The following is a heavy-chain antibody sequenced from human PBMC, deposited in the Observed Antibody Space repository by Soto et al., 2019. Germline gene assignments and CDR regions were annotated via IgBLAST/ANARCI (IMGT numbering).Heavy chain of an antibody. CDR3: ARGEYCSGGSCYMYYYYGMDV. CDR2: IIPIFGTA. Sequence: SVKVSCKASGGTFSSYAISWVRQAPGQGLEWMGGIIPIFGTANYAQKFQGRVTITADESTSTAYMELSSLRSEDTAVYYCARGEYCSGGSCYMYYYYGMDVWGQGITVTVSS. J-gene: IGHJ6*02. V-gene: IGHV1-69*13. D-gene: IGHD2-15*01. CDR1: GGTFSSYA.